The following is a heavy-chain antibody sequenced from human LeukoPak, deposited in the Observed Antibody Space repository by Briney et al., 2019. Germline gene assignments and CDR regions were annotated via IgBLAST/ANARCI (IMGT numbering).Heavy chain of an antibody. CDR1: GFTFRTYA. J-gene: IGHJ2*01. D-gene: IGHD1-1*01. Sequence: GGFLRLSCAASGFTFRTYAMHWVRQTPRKGLEWMAFISYDGRSKHYEESVRGRFTVSRDNSKNMMYVQMNDLRVEDSAIYYCARDRVVTTGWHFDLWGRGTLVSVSS. CDR2: ISYDGRSK. V-gene: IGHV3-30*03. CDR3: ARDRVVTTGWHFDL.